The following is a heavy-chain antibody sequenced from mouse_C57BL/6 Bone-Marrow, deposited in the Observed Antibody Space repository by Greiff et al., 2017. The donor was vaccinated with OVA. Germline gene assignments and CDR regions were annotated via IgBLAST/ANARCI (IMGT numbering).Heavy chain of an antibody. CDR3: TRSPLTYFDV. Sequence: QVQLQQSGAELVRPGASVTLSCKASGYTFTDYEMHWVKQTPVHGLEWIGAIDPETGGTAYNQKFKGKAILTADKSSSTAYMELRSLTSEDSAVYYCTRSPLTYFDVWGTGTTVTVSS. CDR2: IDPETGGT. J-gene: IGHJ1*03. CDR1: GYTFTDYE. V-gene: IGHV1-15*01.